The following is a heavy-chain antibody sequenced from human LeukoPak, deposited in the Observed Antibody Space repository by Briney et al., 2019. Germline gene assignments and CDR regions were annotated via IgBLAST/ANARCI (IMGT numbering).Heavy chain of an antibody. CDR1: GGSISSGGYY. Sequence: SQTLSLTCTVSGGSISSGGYYWSWIRQHPGKGLEWIGYIYYSGSTYYNPSLKSRVTISVDTSKNQFSLKLSSVTAADTAVYYCARKEGYCSGGSCYLAGDWFDPWGQGTLVTVSS. J-gene: IGHJ5*02. V-gene: IGHV4-31*03. D-gene: IGHD2-15*01. CDR3: ARKEGYCSGGSCYLAGDWFDP. CDR2: IYYSGST.